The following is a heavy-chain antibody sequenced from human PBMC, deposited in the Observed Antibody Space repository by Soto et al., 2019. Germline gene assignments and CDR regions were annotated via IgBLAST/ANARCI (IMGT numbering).Heavy chain of an antibody. CDR3: AHGGGYCSGGSCRWHKFDY. V-gene: IGHV3-30*03. CDR1: GFTFSSYG. Sequence: GGSLRLSCAASGFTFSSYGMHWVRQAPGKGLEWVAVISYDGSNKYYADSVKGRFTISRDNSKNTLYLQMNSLRAEDTAVYYCAHGGGYCSGGSCRWHKFDYWGQGTLVTVSS. CDR2: ISYDGSNK. D-gene: IGHD2-15*01. J-gene: IGHJ4*02.